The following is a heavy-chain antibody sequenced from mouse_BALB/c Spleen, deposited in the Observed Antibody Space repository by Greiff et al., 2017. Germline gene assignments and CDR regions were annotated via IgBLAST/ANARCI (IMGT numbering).Heavy chain of an antibody. Sequence: VQLQQSGPGLVQPSQSLSITCTVSGFSLTSYGVHWVRQSPGKGLEWLGVIWSGGSTDYNAAFISRLSISKDNSKSQVFFKMNSLQANDTAIYYCARNRQLGLRHYYAMDYWGQGTSVTVSS. CDR3: ARNRQLGLRHYYAMDY. J-gene: IGHJ4*01. CDR2: IWSGGST. CDR1: GFSLTSYG. V-gene: IGHV2-2*02. D-gene: IGHD3-2*01.